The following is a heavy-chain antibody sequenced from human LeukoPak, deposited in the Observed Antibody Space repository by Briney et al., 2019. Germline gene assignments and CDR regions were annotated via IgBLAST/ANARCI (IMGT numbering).Heavy chain of an antibody. CDR1: GYIFTGYY. CDR3: AGYDILTGSLAYFDY. J-gene: IGHJ4*02. CDR2: IIPIFGTA. Sequence: SVKVSCKASGYIFTGYYIHWVRQAPGQGLEWMGGIIPIFGTANYAQKFQGRVTITTDESTSTAYMELSSLRSEDTAVYYCAGYDILTGSLAYFDYWGQGTLVTVSS. D-gene: IGHD3-9*01. V-gene: IGHV1-69*05.